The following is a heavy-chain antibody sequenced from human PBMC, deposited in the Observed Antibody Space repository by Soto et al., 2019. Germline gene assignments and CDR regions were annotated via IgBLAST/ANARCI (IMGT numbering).Heavy chain of an antibody. CDR2: ISSSSSTI. V-gene: IGHV3-48*02. Sequence: HPGGSLRLSCAASGFTFSSYSMNWVRQAPGKGLEWVSYISSSSSTIYYADSVKGRFTISRDNAKNSLYLQMNSLRDEDTAVYYCARADYCDFKGPGSENFKYYYYYGMDVWGQGTTVTVSS. J-gene: IGHJ6*02. CDR3: ARADYCDFKGPGSENFKYYYYYGMDV. CDR1: GFTFSSYS. D-gene: IGHD4-17*01.